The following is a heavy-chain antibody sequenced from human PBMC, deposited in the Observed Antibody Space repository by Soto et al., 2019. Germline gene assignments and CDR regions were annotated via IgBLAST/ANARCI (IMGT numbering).Heavy chain of an antibody. CDR2: IHHSGRT. CDR3: ARGGDWQFDY. CDR1: GDSISSDKW. Sequence: QVQLQESGPGLVKPLGTPSLTCAVSGDSISSDKWWSWVRQPPGKGLEWIGEIHHSGRTNYNPSLKSRVTILVEKSKNQVSLELSSMTAADTAVYYCARGGDWQFDYWGQGTLVTVSS. D-gene: IGHD2-21*02. V-gene: IGHV4-4*02. J-gene: IGHJ4*02.